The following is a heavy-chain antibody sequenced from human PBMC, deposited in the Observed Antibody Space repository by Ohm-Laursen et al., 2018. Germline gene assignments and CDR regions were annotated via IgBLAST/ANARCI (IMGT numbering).Heavy chain of an antibody. V-gene: IGHV3-11*01. Sequence: SLRLSCTASGFTFSDYYMSWIRQAPGKGLEWVSYISSSGSTIFYADSVKGRFTISRDNAKNSLYLQMNSLRAEGTAVYYCARAHGYSYGYGYWGQGILVTVSS. CDR1: GFTFSDYY. CDR3: ARAHGYSYGYGY. CDR2: ISSSGSTI. J-gene: IGHJ4*02. D-gene: IGHD5-18*01.